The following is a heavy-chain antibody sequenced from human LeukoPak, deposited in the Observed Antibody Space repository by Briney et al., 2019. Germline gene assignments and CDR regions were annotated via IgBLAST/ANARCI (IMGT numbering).Heavy chain of an antibody. CDR3: EKRMVTADDAFDI. Sequence: GGSLRLPCAASGFTFSSYAMHWVRQAPGKGLEWVAVISYDGSNKYYADSVKGRFTISRDNSKNTLYLQMNSLRAEDTAVYYCEKRMVTADDAFDIWGQGTMVTVSS. J-gene: IGHJ3*02. D-gene: IGHD2-21*02. CDR1: GFTFSSYA. CDR2: ISYDGSNK. V-gene: IGHV3-30-3*02.